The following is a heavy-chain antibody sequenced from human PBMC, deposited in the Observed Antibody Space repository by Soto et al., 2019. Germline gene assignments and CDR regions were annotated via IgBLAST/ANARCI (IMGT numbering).Heavy chain of an antibody. Sequence: PSETLSLTCAVYGGSFSGYYWSWIRQPPGKGLEWIGEINHSGSTNYNPSLKSRVTISVDTSKNQFSLKLSSVTAADTAVYYCARGQVPYSSSWYALGWFDPWGQGTLVTVSS. CDR1: GGSFSGYY. CDR3: ARGQVPYSSSWYALGWFDP. CDR2: INHSGST. V-gene: IGHV4-34*01. J-gene: IGHJ5*02. D-gene: IGHD6-13*01.